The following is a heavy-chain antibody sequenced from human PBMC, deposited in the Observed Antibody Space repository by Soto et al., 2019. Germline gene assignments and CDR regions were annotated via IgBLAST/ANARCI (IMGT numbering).Heavy chain of an antibody. V-gene: IGHV4-39*01. CDR2: IYYSGST. Sequence: SETLSLTCTVSGGSISSSSYYWGWIRQPPGKGLEWIGSIYYSGSTYYNPSLKSRVTISVDTSKNQFSLKLSSVTAADTAVYYCATRGNEYYDHWGQGTLVTVSS. CDR1: GGSISSSSYY. J-gene: IGHJ1*01. CDR3: ATRGNEYYDH.